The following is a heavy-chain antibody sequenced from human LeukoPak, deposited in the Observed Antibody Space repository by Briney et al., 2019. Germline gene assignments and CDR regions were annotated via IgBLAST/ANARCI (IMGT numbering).Heavy chain of an antibody. V-gene: IGHV3-30*04. Sequence: QAGGSLRLSCTASGFTFTSYAMHWVRQAPGKGLEWVAVISYDASNKYYADSVKGRFTISRDNSKNTLYLQMNSLRAEDTAVYYCAKDPGDYSNYVGWFDPWGQGTLVTVSS. D-gene: IGHD4-11*01. CDR2: ISYDASNK. CDR1: GFTFTSYA. J-gene: IGHJ5*02. CDR3: AKDPGDYSNYVGWFDP.